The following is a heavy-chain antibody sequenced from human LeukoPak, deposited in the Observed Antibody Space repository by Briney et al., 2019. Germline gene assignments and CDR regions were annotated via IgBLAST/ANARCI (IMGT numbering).Heavy chain of an antibody. CDR3: TRGAGWLIDY. J-gene: IGHJ4*02. CDR2: IYYSGST. D-gene: IGHD3-16*01. Sequence: SESLSLTCTVSGGSISSYYWSWIRQPPGKGLEWIGYIYYSGSTNYNPSLKSRVTISADTSKNQFSLKLNSLTTADTAVYYCTRGAGWLIDYWGQGILVTVSS. V-gene: IGHV4-59*01. CDR1: GGSISSYY.